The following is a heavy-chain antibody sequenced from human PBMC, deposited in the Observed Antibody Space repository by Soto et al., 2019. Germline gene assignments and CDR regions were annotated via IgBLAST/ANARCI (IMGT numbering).Heavy chain of an antibody. D-gene: IGHD3-22*01. CDR3: AKGRLIRGWFDP. CDR1: GFTFSSDA. CDR2: ISGSGGST. J-gene: IGHJ5*02. V-gene: IGHV3-23*01. Sequence: EVQLLESGGGLVQPGGSLRLSCAASGFTFSSDAMSWVRQAPGKGLEWVSAISGSGGSTYYADYVKGRLTISRDNSKNTLYLQMNSLRAEDTAVYYCAKGRLIRGWFDPWGQGTLVTVSS.